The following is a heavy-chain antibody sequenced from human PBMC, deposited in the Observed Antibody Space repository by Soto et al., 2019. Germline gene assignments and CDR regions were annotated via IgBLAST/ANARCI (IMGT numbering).Heavy chain of an antibody. CDR1: GFSLTTSGVG. CDR2: IYWDDDK. CDR3: AHRTTTVTWWFDP. D-gene: IGHD4-17*01. Sequence: QITLKESGPPLVKPTQTLTLTCTFSGFSLTTSGVGVGWIRQPPGKALEWLALIYWDDDKPYSPSLKSRLTLTNDTSTHNVVLTLTLMDPADTATYFCAHRTTTVTWWFDPWGQGTLVTVSS. J-gene: IGHJ5*02. V-gene: IGHV2-5*02.